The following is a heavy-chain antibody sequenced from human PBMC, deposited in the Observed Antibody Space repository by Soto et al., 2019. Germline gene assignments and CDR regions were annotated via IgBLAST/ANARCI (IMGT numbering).Heavy chain of an antibody. Sequence: EVQLVESGGGLVQPGRSLRLSCAASGFNFHEYAMYWVRQVPGKGLEWVSGITWNSGSVDYAESVKGRFTISRDDAKSTLYLEMNSLRVEDTASYYCVKVSTWGQGTLVTVSS. CDR3: VKVST. V-gene: IGHV3-9*01. D-gene: IGHD1-1*01. J-gene: IGHJ4*02. CDR1: GFNFHEYA. CDR2: ITWNSGSV.